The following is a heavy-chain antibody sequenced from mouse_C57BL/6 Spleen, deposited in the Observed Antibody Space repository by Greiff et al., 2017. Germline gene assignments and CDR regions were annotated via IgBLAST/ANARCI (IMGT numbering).Heavy chain of an antibody. CDR2: IDPSDSYT. D-gene: IGHD2-1*01. J-gene: IGHJ2*01. CDR3: ARRYYGNPY. CDR1: GYTFTSYW. Sequence: VQLQQPGAELVTPGASVKLSCKASGYTFTSYWMQWVQQRPGQGLEWIGEIDPSDSYTNSNQKFKGKATLTVDTTSSTAYMQLSNLTSEDSSVYYCARRYYGNPYWGQGTTLTVSS. V-gene: IGHV1-50*01.